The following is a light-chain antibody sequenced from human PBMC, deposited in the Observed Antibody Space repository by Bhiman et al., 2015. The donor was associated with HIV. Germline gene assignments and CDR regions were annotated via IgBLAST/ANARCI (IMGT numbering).Light chain of an antibody. J-gene: IGLJ3*02. CDR2: SNN. V-gene: IGLV1-44*01. CDR1: SSNIGSKT. CDR3: QSYDNRLTAWV. Sequence: QSVLTQPPSASATPGQRVTISCSGSSSNIGSKTVNWYQQLPGTAPKLLIYSNNQRPSGVPDRFSGSKSGTSASLAITGLQAEDEADYYCQSYDNRLTAWVFGGGTKLTVL.